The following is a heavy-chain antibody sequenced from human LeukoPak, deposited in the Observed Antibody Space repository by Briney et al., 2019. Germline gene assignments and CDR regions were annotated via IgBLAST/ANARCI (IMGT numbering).Heavy chain of an antibody. CDR3: ARYCSSTSCYPWPDAFDI. CDR1: GGSISSDSYS. D-gene: IGHD2-2*01. J-gene: IGHJ3*02. V-gene: IGHV4-61*01. CDR2: IYYSGST. Sequence: SETLSLTCTVSGGSISSDSYSWGWIRQPPGKGLEWIGYIYYSGSTNYNPSLKSRVTISVDTSKNQFSLKLSSVTAADTAVYYCARYCSSTSCYPWPDAFDIWGQGTMVTVSS.